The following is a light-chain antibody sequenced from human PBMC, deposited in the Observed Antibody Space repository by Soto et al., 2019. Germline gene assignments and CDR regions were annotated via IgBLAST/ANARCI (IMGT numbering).Light chain of an antibody. CDR1: SSNIVSNT. CDR3: AAWDDSLNGVV. J-gene: IGLJ2*01. CDR2: SNN. V-gene: IGLV1-44*01. Sequence: QSVLTQPPSASGTPGQRVTISCSGSSSNIVSNTVNWYQQLTGTAPKLLIYSNNQRPSGVTDRFSGSKTGTSATLAISGLQSEDEADYDSAAWDDSLNGVVFGGGTKHTVL.